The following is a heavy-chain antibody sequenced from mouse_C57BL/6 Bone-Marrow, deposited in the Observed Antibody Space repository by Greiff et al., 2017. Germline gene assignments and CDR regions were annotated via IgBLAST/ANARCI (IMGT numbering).Heavy chain of an antibody. CDR1: GFTFNTYA. CDR3: VRDSPTVSYAMDY. D-gene: IGHD6-1*01. CDR2: ISSKSSNSAT. J-gene: IGHJ4*01. Sequence: EVKLVESGGGLVQPKGSLKLSCAASGFTFNTYAMHWVRQAPGKGLEWVARISSKSSNSATYYADSVKDRFTISRDDSQSRLYLQMNNLKTEDAAMYYCVRDSPTVSYAMDYWGQGTSVTVSS. V-gene: IGHV10-3*01.